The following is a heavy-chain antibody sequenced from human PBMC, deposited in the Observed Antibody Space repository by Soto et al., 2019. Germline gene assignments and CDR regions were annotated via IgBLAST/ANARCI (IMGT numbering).Heavy chain of an antibody. Sequence: RASVKVSCKASGYMFTSYSMHWVRQAPGQRLEWMGWIKGGNGDTRYSERFLGRVTMTTDTPASIAYMELSSLTSEDTAVYYCVLYDILTSLDPWGQGTQVTVSS. D-gene: IGHD3-9*01. CDR2: IKGGNGDT. J-gene: IGHJ5*02. CDR1: GYMFTSYS. V-gene: IGHV1-3*01. CDR3: VLYDILTSLDP.